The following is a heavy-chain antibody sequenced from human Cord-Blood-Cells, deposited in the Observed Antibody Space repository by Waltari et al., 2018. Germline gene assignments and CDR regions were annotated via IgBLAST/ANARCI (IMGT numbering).Heavy chain of an antibody. J-gene: IGHJ4*02. D-gene: IGHD3-3*01. V-gene: IGHV4-34*01. CDR3: ARDLGTDYDFWRGVEGGFDY. Sequence: QVQLQQWGAGLLKPSETLSLTCAVYGGSFSGYYWSWIRQPPGKGLGWIGEINHSGSTNYNPSLKSRVTISVDTSKNQFSLKLSSVTAADTAVYYCARDLGTDYDFWRGVEGGFDYWGQGTLVTVSS. CDR1: GGSFSGYY. CDR2: INHSGST.